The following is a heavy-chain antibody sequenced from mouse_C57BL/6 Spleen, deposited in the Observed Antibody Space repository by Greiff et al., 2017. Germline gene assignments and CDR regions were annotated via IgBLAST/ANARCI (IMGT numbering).Heavy chain of an antibody. V-gene: IGHV8-8*01. D-gene: IGHD4-1*01. Sequence: QVTLKESGPGILQPSPTLSLTCSFSGFSLSTFGMGVGWIRPPSGKGLEWLAHIWWDDDKYYNPALKSRLTISKDTSKNQVFLKIANVDTADTATDYCARKRGNWDGVDYWGQGTTLTVSS. CDR1: GFSLSTFGMG. CDR2: IWWDDDK. J-gene: IGHJ2*01. CDR3: ARKRGNWDGVDY.